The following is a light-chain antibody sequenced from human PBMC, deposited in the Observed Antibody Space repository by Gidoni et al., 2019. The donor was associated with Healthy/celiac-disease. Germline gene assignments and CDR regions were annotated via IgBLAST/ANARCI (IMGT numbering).Light chain of an antibody. J-gene: IGKJ4*01. V-gene: IGKV3-20*01. CDR3: QQYGSSPLT. CDR1: QSVSSSY. CDR2: GAS. Sequence: EIVVTQSPGTLSLSPGERATLSCRASQSVSSSYLAWYQQKPGQAPRLLIYGASSRATGLPDRFSGSSSGTDFPLTISRLAPEDFAVYYCQQYGSSPLTFGRGTKVEIK.